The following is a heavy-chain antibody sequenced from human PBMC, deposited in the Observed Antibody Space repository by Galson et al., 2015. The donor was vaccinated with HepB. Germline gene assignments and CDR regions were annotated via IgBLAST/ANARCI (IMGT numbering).Heavy chain of an antibody. CDR2: IKQDGSEK. CDR3: ARDRAGTHYYDSSGYSVWFDP. J-gene: IGHJ5*02. CDR1: GFTFSSYW. V-gene: IGHV3-7*03. D-gene: IGHD3-22*01. Sequence: SLRLSCAASGFTFSSYWMSWVRQAPGKGLEWVANIKQDGSEKYYVDSAKGRFTISRDNAKNSLYLQMNSLRAEDTAAYYCARDRAGTHYYDSSGYSVWFDPWGQGTLVTVSS.